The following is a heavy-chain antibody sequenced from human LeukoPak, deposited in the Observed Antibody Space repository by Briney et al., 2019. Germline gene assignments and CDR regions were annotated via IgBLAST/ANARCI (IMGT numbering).Heavy chain of an antibody. D-gene: IGHD5-18*01. CDR1: GFTFSSYA. J-gene: IGHJ6*02. Sequence: GGSLRLSCAASGFTFSSYAMTWVRQAPGKGLEWVSAISGSVGSTYYADSVKGRFSISRDSSKNTLYLQMNSLRAEDTAIYYCAKAPPDSYYYYYGMDVWGQGTTVTASS. CDR2: ISGSVGST. CDR3: AKAPPDSYYYYYGMDV. V-gene: IGHV3-23*01.